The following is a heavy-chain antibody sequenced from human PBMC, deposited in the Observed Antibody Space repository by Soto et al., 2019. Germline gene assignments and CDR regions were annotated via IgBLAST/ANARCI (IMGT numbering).Heavy chain of an antibody. V-gene: IGHV1-69*06. CDR1: GGTFSSYA. D-gene: IGHD3-16*01. CDR3: AGLNYANWYDP. CDR2: IIPIFGTA. Sequence: QVQLVQSGAEVKKPGSSVKVSCKASGGTFSSYAISWVRQAPGQGLEWMGGIIPIFGTANYAQKFQGRVPITADKPTTTACMELGTLRSEDTPVYYCAGLNYANWYDPGGKGTLVPVSS. J-gene: IGHJ5*02.